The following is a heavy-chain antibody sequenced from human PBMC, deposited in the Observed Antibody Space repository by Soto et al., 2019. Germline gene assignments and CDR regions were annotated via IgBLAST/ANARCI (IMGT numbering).Heavy chain of an antibody. CDR1: GVTVSDAG. CDR2: VTTKTDGETR. Sequence: PGGSLGLGCAASGVTVSDAGMNWFRLVPGKGLEWVGHVTTKTDGETREYAAFVKGRFSISRDDSTNTLYLHMTRLETDDTAMYYCTTLGPSWGQGTLATVSS. J-gene: IGHJ5*02. V-gene: IGHV3-15*07. CDR3: TTLGPS.